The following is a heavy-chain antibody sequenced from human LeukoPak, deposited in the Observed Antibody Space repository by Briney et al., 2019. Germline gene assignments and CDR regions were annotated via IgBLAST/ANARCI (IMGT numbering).Heavy chain of an antibody. Sequence: GSLRLSCAASGFTFSSYAMHWVRQAPGKGLEWVAVISYDGSNKYYADSVKGRFTISRDNSKNTLYLQMNSLRAEDTAVYYCARPAYYYDSSGYYFDYWGQGTLVTVSS. CDR1: GFTFSSYA. V-gene: IGHV3-30-3*01. CDR3: ARPAYYYDSSGYYFDY. J-gene: IGHJ4*02. D-gene: IGHD3-22*01. CDR2: ISYDGSNK.